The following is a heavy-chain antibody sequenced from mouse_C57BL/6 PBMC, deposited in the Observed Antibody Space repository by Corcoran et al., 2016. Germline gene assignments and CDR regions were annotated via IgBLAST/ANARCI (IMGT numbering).Heavy chain of an antibody. CDR1: GYTFTTYG. J-gene: IGHJ2*01. CDR3: ARLRGFSYYFDY. CDR2: INTYSGVP. Sequence: QIQLVQSGPELKKPGETVKISCKASGYTFTTYGMSWVKQAPGKGLKWMGWINTYSGVPTYADDFKGRFAFSLETSANTAYLQINNLKNEDTATYFCARLRGFSYYFDYWGQGTTLTVSS. V-gene: IGHV9-3*01.